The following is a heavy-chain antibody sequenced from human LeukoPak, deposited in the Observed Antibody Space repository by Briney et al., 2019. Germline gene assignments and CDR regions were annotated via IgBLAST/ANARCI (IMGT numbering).Heavy chain of an antibody. CDR2: ISSSSSYI. J-gene: IGHJ3*02. V-gene: IGHV3-21*01. CDR1: GFTFSSYS. D-gene: IGHD3-22*01. CDR3: AKNYYDSRGYYSPDAFDI. Sequence: GGSLRLTCAASGFTFSSYSMNWVRQAPGKGLEWVSSISSSSSYIYYADSVKGRFTISRDNAKNSLYLQMNSLRAEDTAVYYCAKNYYDSRGYYSPDAFDIWGQGTMVTVSS.